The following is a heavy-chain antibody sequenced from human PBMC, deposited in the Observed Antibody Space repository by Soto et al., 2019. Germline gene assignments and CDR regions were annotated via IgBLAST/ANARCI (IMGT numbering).Heavy chain of an antibody. Sequence: QVQLQESGPGLVKPSGTLSLTCAVSGGSISSSNWWSWVRQPPGKGLEWIGEIYHSGSTNYNPSLKSRLTISVDKSKNPLSLKLSSVPAADTAVYYCARVAVAGTRYDYWGQGTLVTVSS. CDR2: IYHSGST. V-gene: IGHV4-4*02. D-gene: IGHD6-19*01. J-gene: IGHJ4*02. CDR1: GGSISSSNW. CDR3: ARVAVAGTRYDY.